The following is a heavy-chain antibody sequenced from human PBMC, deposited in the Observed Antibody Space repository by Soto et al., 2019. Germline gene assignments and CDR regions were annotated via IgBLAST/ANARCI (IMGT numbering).Heavy chain of an antibody. D-gene: IGHD6-19*01. J-gene: IGHJ6*02. Sequence: QLQLQESGPGLVKPSETLSLTCTVSGGSISSSSYYWGWIRQPPGKGLEWIGSIYYSGSTYYNPSLKSRVTISVDTSKNQFSLKLSSVTAADTAVYYCASPIAVAGTLDGWDYYYGMDVWGQGTTVTVSS. CDR1: GGSISSSSYY. V-gene: IGHV4-39*01. CDR3: ASPIAVAGTLDGWDYYYGMDV. CDR2: IYYSGST.